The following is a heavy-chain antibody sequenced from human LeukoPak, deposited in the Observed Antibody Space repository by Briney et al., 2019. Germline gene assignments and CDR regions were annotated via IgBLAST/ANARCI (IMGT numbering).Heavy chain of an antibody. CDR2: INPNSGGT. J-gene: IGHJ4*02. CDR1: GYTFTGYY. CDR3: ARDLSYYDSSGPFDY. V-gene: IGHV1-2*02. Sequence: ASVKVSCKASGYTFTGYYMHWVRQAPGQGLEWMGWINPNSGGTNYAQKFQGRVTMTRDTSISTAYMELSRLRSDDTAVYYCARDLSYYDSSGPFDYWGQGTLVTVSS. D-gene: IGHD3-22*01.